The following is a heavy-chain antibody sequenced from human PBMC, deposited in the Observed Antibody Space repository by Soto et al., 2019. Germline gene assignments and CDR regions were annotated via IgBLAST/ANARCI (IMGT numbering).Heavy chain of an antibody. J-gene: IGHJ6*02. CDR3: ARRGEDYYYYGMDV. Sequence: QVQLVESGGGVVQPGRSLRLSCEASGFTFSTYGMHWVRQAPGKGLEWVAVIWYDGSKKYYADSVKGSFTISRDNSKYARYLQMNSLSVEDTAVYYCARRGEDYYYYGMDVWGQGATVTVS. V-gene: IGHV3-33*01. D-gene: IGHD3-16*01. CDR2: IWYDGSKK. CDR1: GFTFSTYG.